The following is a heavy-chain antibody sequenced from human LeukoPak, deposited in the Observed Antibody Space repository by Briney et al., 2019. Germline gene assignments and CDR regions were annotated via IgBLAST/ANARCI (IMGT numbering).Heavy chain of an antibody. CDR2: INPNSGGA. D-gene: IGHD3-22*01. V-gene: IGHV1-2*02. CDR1: GYTFTGYY. CDR3: ARDYYDGNGYYLGF. J-gene: IGHJ4*02. Sequence: ASVKVSCKASGYTFTGYYMHWVRQAPGQGLEWMGWINPNSGGANYAQKFQGRVTMTRDTSTSTVFLELSSLRSEDTAVYYCARDYYDGNGYYLGFWGQGTLVTVSS.